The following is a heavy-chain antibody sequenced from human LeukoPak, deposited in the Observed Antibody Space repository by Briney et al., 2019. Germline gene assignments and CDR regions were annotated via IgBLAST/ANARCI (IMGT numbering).Heavy chain of an antibody. CDR1: GFPFDDYA. J-gene: IGHJ6*02. CDR2: IIWNSGST. V-gene: IGHV3-9*01. D-gene: IGHD4-23*01. Sequence: PGRSLRLSCAASGFPFDDYALHWVRPAPGKGLEWVSSIIWNSGSTGYADSVKGRFTISRDNTKNSLYLQMNSLRAEDTALYYCAKDVPGGNSFGYGMDVWGQGTTVTVSS. CDR3: AKDVPGGNSFGYGMDV.